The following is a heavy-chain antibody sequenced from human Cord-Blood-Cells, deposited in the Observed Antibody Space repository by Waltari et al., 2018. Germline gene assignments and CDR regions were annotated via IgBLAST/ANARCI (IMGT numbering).Heavy chain of an antibody. CDR1: GGSFSGYY. J-gene: IGHJ4*02. CDR3: ARGRRRAVSGNVDY. V-gene: IGHV4-34*01. CDR2: INHSGST. Sequence: QVQLQQWGAGLLKPSETLSLTCAVYGGSFSGYYWSWIRQPPGKGREWIGEINHSGSTTYNPSLKSRVTISVDTSKNQFSLKLSAVTAADTDVYYCARGRRRAVSGNVDYWGQGTRVTVSS. D-gene: IGHD6-19*01.